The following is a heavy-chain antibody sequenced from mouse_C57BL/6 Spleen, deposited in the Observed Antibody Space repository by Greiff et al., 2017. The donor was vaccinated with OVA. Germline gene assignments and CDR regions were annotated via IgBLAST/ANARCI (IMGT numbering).Heavy chain of an antibody. CDR1: GFSLTSYG. CDR2: IWSGGST. J-gene: IGHJ4*01. D-gene: IGHD2-5*01. Sequence: QVQLKESGPGLVQPSQSLSITCTVSGFSLTSYGVHWVRQSPGKGLEWLGVIWSGGSTDYNAAFISRLSISKDNSKSQVFFKMNSLQADDTAIYYCARNPLYYSTHYAMDYWGQGTSVTVSS. V-gene: IGHV2-2*01. CDR3: ARNPLYYSTHYAMDY.